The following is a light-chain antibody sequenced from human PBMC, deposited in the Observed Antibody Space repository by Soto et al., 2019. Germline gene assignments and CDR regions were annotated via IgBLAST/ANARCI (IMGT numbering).Light chain of an antibody. J-gene: IGLJ2*01. CDR1: SNNVGGYNY. V-gene: IGLV2-11*01. CDR3: CSYAGTYTWI. Sequence: QSALTQPRSVSGSPGQSVTIPCTGASNNVGGYNYVSWYQHHPGKVPQLIIYDVTKRPSGVPDRFSGSKSGNTASLTISGLQVEDEADYYCCSYAGTYTWIFGGGTKVTVL. CDR2: DVT.